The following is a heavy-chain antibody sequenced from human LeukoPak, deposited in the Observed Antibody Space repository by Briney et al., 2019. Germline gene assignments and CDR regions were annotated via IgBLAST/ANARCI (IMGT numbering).Heavy chain of an antibody. CDR2: IWYDGSNK. CDR1: GFTFSSYG. J-gene: IGHJ4*02. V-gene: IGHV3-33*01. Sequence: GGSLRLSCAASGFTFSSYGMHWVRQAPGKGLEWVAVIWYDGSNKYYADSVKGRFTISRDNSKNTLYLQMNSLRAEDTAVYYCARGGYNYLCDYWGQGTLVTVSS. D-gene: IGHD5-24*01. CDR3: ARGGYNYLCDY.